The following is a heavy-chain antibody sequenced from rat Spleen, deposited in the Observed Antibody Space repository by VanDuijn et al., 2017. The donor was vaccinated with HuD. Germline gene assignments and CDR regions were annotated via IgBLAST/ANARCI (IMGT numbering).Heavy chain of an antibody. CDR2: ISYDDSTT. D-gene: IGHD1-11*01. Sequence: EVQLVESGGGLVQPGRSLKLSCAASGLTFNNYGMAWVRQAPTKGLEWVATISYDDSTTYYRDSVTGRFTISRDNAKSTLSLQMNSLKSEDTATYYCARRHYGYTDYFDYWGQGVMVPVSS. J-gene: IGHJ2*01. V-gene: IGHV5-29*01. CDR1: GLTFNNYG. CDR3: ARRHYGYTDYFDY.